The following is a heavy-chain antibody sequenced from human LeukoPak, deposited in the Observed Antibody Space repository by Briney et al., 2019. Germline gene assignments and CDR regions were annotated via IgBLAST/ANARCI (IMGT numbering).Heavy chain of an antibody. CDR2: IHYSGNT. CDR3: ARVSTMVRGVINWFDS. Sequence: SETLSLTCTVSGGSINIAGHYWSWIRQHPGKGLEWIGNIHYSGNTYDNPSLKSRAIISVATSKKQFPLRLTSVTVADTAVYYCARVSTMVRGVINWFDSWGPGTLVTVSS. CDR1: GGSINIAGHY. J-gene: IGHJ5*01. V-gene: IGHV4-31*03. D-gene: IGHD3-10*01.